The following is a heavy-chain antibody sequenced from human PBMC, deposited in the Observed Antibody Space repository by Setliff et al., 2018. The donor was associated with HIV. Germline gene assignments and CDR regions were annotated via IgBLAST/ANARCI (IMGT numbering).Heavy chain of an antibody. CDR2: IYYTGTT. Sequence: SETLSLTCGVFGGSMNSHDWSWIRQPPGKGLEWIGLIYYTGTTHYNPALKSRVTMSVDTSKNHVSLKLSSVTAADTAVYYCARHNCGTTACYGVVVWGQGTMVTVSS. CDR3: ARHNCGTTACYGVVV. D-gene: IGHD2-2*01. V-gene: IGHV4-59*11. CDR1: GGSMNSHD. J-gene: IGHJ3*01.